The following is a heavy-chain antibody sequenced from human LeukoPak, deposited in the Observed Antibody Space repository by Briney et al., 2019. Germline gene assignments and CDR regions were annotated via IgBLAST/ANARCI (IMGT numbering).Heavy chain of an antibody. D-gene: IGHD7-27*01. J-gene: IGHJ4*02. V-gene: IGHV4-38-2*02. CDR3: ARLFWGKYYFDY. CDR2: IYHSGST. Sequence: PSETLSLTCTVSGGSISSYYWGWIRQPPGKGLEWIGSIYHSGSTYYNPSLKSRVTISVDTSKNQFSLKLSSVTAADTAVYYCARLFWGKYYFDYWGQGTLVTVSS. CDR1: GGSISSYY.